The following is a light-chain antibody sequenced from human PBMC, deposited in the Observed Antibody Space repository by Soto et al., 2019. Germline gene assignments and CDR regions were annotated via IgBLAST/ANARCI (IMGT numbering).Light chain of an antibody. Sequence: DIQMTHSPSSLTASVGDSVTITCQASQDITNYLNGYQQKPGKAPKLLIYDASNLEPGVPSRFSGRGSGADFTFSISSLQPEDIATYYCQQYDDIPPTFGQGTRLEIK. CDR1: QDITNY. V-gene: IGKV1-33*01. J-gene: IGKJ5*01. CDR3: QQYDDIPPT. CDR2: DAS.